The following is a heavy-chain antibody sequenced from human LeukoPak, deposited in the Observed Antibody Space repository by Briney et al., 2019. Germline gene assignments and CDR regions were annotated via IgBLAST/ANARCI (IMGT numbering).Heavy chain of an antibody. CDR2: IISSSSHI. D-gene: IGHD3-22*01. V-gene: IGHV3-21*01. CDR3: ARDVDSKEVFDI. CDR1: GFTLSSYS. J-gene: IGHJ3*02. Sequence: GGSLTLSCAASGFTLSSYSMNWLRQAPGKGLEGVASIISSSSHIYYADSVKGRFTISRDNAKNPLYLQMNSLRAEDTAVYYCARDVDSKEVFDIWGQGTMVSVSS.